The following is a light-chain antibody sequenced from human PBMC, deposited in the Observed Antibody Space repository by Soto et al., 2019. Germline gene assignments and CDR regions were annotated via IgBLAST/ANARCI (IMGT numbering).Light chain of an antibody. CDR1: SSDVGGYKY. CDR2: DVS. V-gene: IGLV2-14*01. Sequence: QSALTQPASVSGSPGQSITISCTGTSSDVGGYKYVSWYQQHPGKAPKLMIYDVSNRPSGVSNRFSGSKSGNTGSLTISGLQAEDEADYYCTSYTSSSTYVFGTGTKVTVL. CDR3: TSYTSSSTYV. J-gene: IGLJ1*01.